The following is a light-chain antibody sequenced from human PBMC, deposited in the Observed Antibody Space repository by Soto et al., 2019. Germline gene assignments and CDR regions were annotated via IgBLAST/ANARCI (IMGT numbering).Light chain of an antibody. J-gene: IGLJ1*01. V-gene: IGLV1-44*01. CDR3: AAWDDSLNAPV. CDR2: SNN. Sequence: QSVLTQPPSASGTPGQRVTISCSGSSSNIGSNTVNWYQQLPGTAPKLLIYSNNQRPSGVPDRFSGSKSGTSASLAISGLQSEDAADYYCAAWDDSLNAPVFGNGTKVT. CDR1: SSNIGSNT.